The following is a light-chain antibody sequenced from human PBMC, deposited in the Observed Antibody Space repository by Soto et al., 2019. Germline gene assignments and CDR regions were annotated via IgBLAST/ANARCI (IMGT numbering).Light chain of an antibody. CDR3: QQYGSSPYT. V-gene: IGKV3-20*01. CDR1: QSVSSSY. Sequence: EIVLTQSPGTLSLSPGERATLSCRASQSVSSSYLAWYQQKPGQAPRLLIYGASSRATGIPDRFSGSGCGTDFTLTISRLEPEECAVYYCQQYGSSPYTFGQGTKLEIK. J-gene: IGKJ2*01. CDR2: GAS.